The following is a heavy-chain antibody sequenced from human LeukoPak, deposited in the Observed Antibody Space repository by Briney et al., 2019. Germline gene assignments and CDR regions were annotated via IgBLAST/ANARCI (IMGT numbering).Heavy chain of an antibody. Sequence: PGGSLRLSCATSGFTFNTNAMSWVRQAPGKGLEWVSTIGNTETFYADSVTGRFTISRDNSKNTVYLHMNSLRVEDTAVYYCANLAAYYYYYGMDVWGQGTTVTVSS. D-gene: IGHD6-19*01. CDR1: GFTFNTNA. CDR2: IGNTET. V-gene: IGHV3-23*01. CDR3: ANLAAYYYYYGMDV. J-gene: IGHJ6*02.